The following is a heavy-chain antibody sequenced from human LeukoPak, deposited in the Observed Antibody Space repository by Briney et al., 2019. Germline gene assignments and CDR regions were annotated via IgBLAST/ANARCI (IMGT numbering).Heavy chain of an antibody. CDR3: TKDTGSSWSNWFDP. D-gene: IGHD6-13*01. CDR1: GFTFSSYA. J-gene: IGHJ5*02. Sequence: GGSLRLSCAASGFTFSSYAMSWVRQAPGKGLEWVSAISGSGGSTYYADSVKGRFTISRDNSKNTLYLQMNSLRAEDTAVYYCTKDTGSSWSNWFDPWGQGTLVTVSS. V-gene: IGHV3-23*01. CDR2: ISGSGGST.